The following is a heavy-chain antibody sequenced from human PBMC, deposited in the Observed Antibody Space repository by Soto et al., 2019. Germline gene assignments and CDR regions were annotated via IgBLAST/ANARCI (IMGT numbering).Heavy chain of an antibody. CDR1: GGTFSSYT. J-gene: IGHJ4*02. V-gene: IGHV1-69*08. Sequence: QVQLVQSGAEVKKPGSSMKVSCKASGGTFSSYTISWVRQAPGQGLEWMGRIIPILGIANYAQKFQGRVTITADKSTSTAYMELSSLRSEDTAVYYCARDGSDIAAAGTGWGQGTLVTVSS. CDR3: ARDGSDIAAAGTG. CDR2: IIPILGIA. D-gene: IGHD6-13*01.